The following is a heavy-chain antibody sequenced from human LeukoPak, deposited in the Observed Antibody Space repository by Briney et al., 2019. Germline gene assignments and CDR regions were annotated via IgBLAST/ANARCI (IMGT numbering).Heavy chain of an antibody. CDR3: AKADSRAYGFDP. V-gene: IGHV3-23*01. J-gene: IGHJ5*02. CDR1: GFTFSSYA. D-gene: IGHD2-21*02. CDR2: ISGSGGST. Sequence: RGSLRLSCAASGFTFSSYAMSWVRQAPGKGLEWVSAISGSGGSTYYADSVKGRFTISRDNSKNTLYLQMNSLRAEDTAVYYCAKADSRAYGFDPWGQGTLVTVSS.